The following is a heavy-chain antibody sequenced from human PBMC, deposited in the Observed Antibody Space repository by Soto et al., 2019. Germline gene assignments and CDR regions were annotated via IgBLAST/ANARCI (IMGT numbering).Heavy chain of an antibody. CDR1: GYTFTSYG. CDR3: ARFELELPYYYYGMDV. CDR2: ISAYNGNT. V-gene: IGHV1-18*01. J-gene: IGHJ6*02. D-gene: IGHD1-7*01. Sequence: ASVKVSCKASGYTFTSYGISWVRQAPGQGLEWMGWISAYNGNTNYAQKLQGRVTMTTDTSTSTTYMKLRSLKSDDTAVYYCARFELELPYYYYGMDVWGQGTTVTVSS.